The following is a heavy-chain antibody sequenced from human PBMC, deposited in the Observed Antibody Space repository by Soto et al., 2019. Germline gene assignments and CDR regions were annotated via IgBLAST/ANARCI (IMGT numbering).Heavy chain of an antibody. Sequence: LPLTCTVSGGSISSSSYYWGWIRQPPGKGLEWIGSIYYSGSTYYNPSLKSRVTISVDTSKNQFSLKLSSVTAADTAVYYCARPPRYSSSSDWGQGTLVTV. CDR3: ARPPRYSSSSD. CDR1: GGSISSSSYY. D-gene: IGHD6-6*01. J-gene: IGHJ4*02. CDR2: IYYSGST. V-gene: IGHV4-39*01.